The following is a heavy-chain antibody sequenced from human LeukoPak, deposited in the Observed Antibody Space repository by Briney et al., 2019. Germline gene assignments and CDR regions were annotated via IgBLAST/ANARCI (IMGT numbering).Heavy chain of an antibody. V-gene: IGHV4-59*01. CDR3: VREASTSYYDSSGYYRQTETFDV. Sequence: SETLSLTCTVSGGSISSYYWSWIRKPPGKGLEWIGYIYYSGSTNYNPSLKSRVTMSIDTSTNHVSLRLRSVTAADTAMYFCVREASTSYYDSSGYYRQTETFDVWGLGTMVTVSS. CDR1: GGSISSYY. J-gene: IGHJ3*01. CDR2: IYYSGST. D-gene: IGHD3-22*01.